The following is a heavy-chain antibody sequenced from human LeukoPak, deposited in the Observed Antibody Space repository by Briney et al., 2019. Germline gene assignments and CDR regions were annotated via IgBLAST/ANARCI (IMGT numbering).Heavy chain of an antibody. Sequence: ASVKVSCKASGYTFTSYGISWVRQAPGQGLEWMGWISAYNGNTNYAQKLQGRVTMTRDTSISTAYMELSRLRSDDTAVYYCARDLSSSWGWFDPWGQGTLVTVSS. CDR3: ARDLSSSWGWFDP. CDR2: ISAYNGNT. J-gene: IGHJ5*02. CDR1: GYTFTSYG. V-gene: IGHV1-18*01. D-gene: IGHD6-13*01.